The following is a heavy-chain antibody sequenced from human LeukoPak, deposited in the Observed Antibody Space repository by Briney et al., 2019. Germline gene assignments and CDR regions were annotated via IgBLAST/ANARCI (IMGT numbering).Heavy chain of an antibody. J-gene: IGHJ6*02. CDR3: AKDGGYCSSTSCLGSYGMDV. D-gene: IGHD2-2*01. CDR2: ISGSGGST. CDR1: GFTFSSYA. V-gene: IGHV3-23*01. Sequence: GGSLRLSCAASGFTFSSYAMHWVRQAPGKGLEWVSAISGSGGSTYYADSVKGRFTISRDNSKNTLYLQMNSLRAEDTAVYYCAKDGGYCSSTSCLGSYGMDVWGQGTTVTVSS.